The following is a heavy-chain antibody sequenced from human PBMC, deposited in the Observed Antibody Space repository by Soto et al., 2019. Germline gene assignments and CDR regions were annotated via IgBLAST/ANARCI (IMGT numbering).Heavy chain of an antibody. D-gene: IGHD2-2*01. J-gene: IGHJ4*02. CDR1: GGSFSGYY. V-gene: IGHV4-34*01. Sequence: SETLSLTCAVYGGSFSGYYWSWIRQPPGKGLEWIGEINHSGSTNYNPSLKSRVTISVDTSKNQFSLKLSSVTAADTAVYYCARVPNVRGASQYQLLGGFDYWGQGTLVTVSS. CDR3: ARVPNVRGASQYQLLGGFDY. CDR2: INHSGST.